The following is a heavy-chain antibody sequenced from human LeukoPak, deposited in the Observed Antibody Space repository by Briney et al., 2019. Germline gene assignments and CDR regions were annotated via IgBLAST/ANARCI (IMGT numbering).Heavy chain of an antibody. J-gene: IGHJ4*02. Sequence: PSETLSLTCTVSGGSISSYYWSWIRQPAGKGLEWIGRIYTGGSTNYNPSLKSRVTMSVDTSKNQFSLKLSSVTAADTAVYYCARQVPYYDFWSGPDLFDYWGQGTLVTVSS. D-gene: IGHD3-3*01. V-gene: IGHV4-4*07. CDR1: GGSISSYY. CDR3: ARQVPYYDFWSGPDLFDY. CDR2: IYTGGST.